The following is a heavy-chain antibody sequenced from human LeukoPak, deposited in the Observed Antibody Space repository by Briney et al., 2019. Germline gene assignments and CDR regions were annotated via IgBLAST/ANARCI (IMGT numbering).Heavy chain of an antibody. CDR1: GFIFSDHY. Sequence: GGSLRLSCAASGFIFSDHYMDWVRQAPGKGLEWVGRTRNKANSYATEYAASVKGRFTISRDDSRNSLYLQMSSPRVEDTAVYYCTRDPRHLDSWGQGTLVTVSS. D-gene: IGHD6-6*01. CDR3: TRDPRHLDS. V-gene: IGHV3-72*01. CDR2: TRNKANSYAT. J-gene: IGHJ4*02.